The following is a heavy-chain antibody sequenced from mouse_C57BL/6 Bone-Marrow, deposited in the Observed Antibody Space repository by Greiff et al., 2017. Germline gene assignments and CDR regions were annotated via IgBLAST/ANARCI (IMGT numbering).Heavy chain of an antibody. J-gene: IGHJ3*01. V-gene: IGHV1-18*01. D-gene: IGHD2-2*01. CDR2: INPNNGGT. Sequence: EVQLQQSGPELVKPGASVKIPCKASGYTFTDYNMDWVKQSHGKSLEWIGDINPNNGGTIYNQKFKGKATLTVEKASSAAYMELRSLTSEDAAVYYWASFWLPAWFAYWGQGTLVTGSA. CDR1: GYTFTDYN. CDR3: ASFWLPAWFAY.